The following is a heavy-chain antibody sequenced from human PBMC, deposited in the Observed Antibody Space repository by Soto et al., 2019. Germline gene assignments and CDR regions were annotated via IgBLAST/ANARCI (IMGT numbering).Heavy chain of an antibody. D-gene: IGHD2-2*01. CDR3: AKKYCTSTSCNDAFDI. V-gene: IGHV4-31*03. CDR1: GGSISSGDYH. J-gene: IGHJ3*02. CDR2: IYYSGTT. Sequence: SETLSLTCTVSGGSISSGDYHWSWIRQHPGKGLEWIGYIYYSGTTYYNPSLKSRVTISVDTSKNQFSLRLSSVTAADTAVYYCAKKYCTSTSCNDAFDIWGQGTMVTVSS.